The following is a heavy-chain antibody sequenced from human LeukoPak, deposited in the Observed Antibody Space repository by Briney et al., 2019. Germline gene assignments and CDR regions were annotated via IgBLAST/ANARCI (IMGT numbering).Heavy chain of an antibody. D-gene: IGHD7-27*01. V-gene: IGHV3-23*01. CDR1: GFSFTSYA. CDR2: VSRSGGAT. Sequence: GGSLRLSCAASGFSFTSYAMSWVRQAQGKGLEWVSAVSRSGGATYYADSVKGRFTISRDNSKNTVYLQMNSLRAEDTAVYYCARGGPLGTTMGNFDHWGQGTQVTVSS. CDR3: ARGGPLGTTMGNFDH. J-gene: IGHJ4*02.